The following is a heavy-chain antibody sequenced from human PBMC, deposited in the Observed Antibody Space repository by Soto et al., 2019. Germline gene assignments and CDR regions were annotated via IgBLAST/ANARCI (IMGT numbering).Heavy chain of an antibody. CDR2: INAGNGNT. CDR3: ASAVAVPADFDY. CDR1: GYTFTGYA. J-gene: IGHJ4*02. V-gene: IGHV1-3*05. Sequence: QVQVVQSGAEEKKPGASVKVSCTASGYTFTGYAMHWVRQAPGQRLEWMGWINAGNGNTKYSQKFQGRVTITRDTSGSTAYMELSSLRSEDTAVYYCASAVAVPADFDYWGQGTLVTVSS. D-gene: IGHD6-19*01.